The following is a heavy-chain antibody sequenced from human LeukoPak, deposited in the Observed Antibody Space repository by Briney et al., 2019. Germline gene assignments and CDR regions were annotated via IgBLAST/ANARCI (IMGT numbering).Heavy chain of an antibody. Sequence: GGSLRLSCAASGFTFSSYAMSWVRQAPGKGLEWVSAISGSGGSTYYADSVKGRFTISRDNSKNTLYLQMNSLRAEDTAVYYCAKDYYDSSGYYTPGAFDIWGQGTMVTVSS. V-gene: IGHV3-23*01. D-gene: IGHD3-22*01. CDR2: ISGSGGST. CDR1: GFTFSSYA. CDR3: AKDYYDSSGYYTPGAFDI. J-gene: IGHJ3*02.